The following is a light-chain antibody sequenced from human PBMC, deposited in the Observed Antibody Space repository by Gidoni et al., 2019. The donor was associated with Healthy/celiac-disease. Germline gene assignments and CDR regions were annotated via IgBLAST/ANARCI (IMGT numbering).Light chain of an antibody. CDR1: QSISSY. CDR3: QQSCSTPQVT. J-gene: IGKJ4*01. CDR2: AAA. Sequence: DIQMTQSPSSLSASVGDRVTITCRASQSISSYLNWYQQKPGKAPKLLIYAAASLQSGVPSRFSSSGSGADFTLTISSMQPEEFAAYYCQQSCSTPQVTFGGGTKVEIK. V-gene: IGKV1-39*01.